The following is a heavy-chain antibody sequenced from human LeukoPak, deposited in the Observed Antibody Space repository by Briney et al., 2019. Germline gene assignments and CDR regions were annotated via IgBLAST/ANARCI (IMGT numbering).Heavy chain of an antibody. CDR2: IIPIFGTA. V-gene: IGHV1-69*13. CDR3: AREGSSSESFDY. D-gene: IGHD6-6*01. Sequence: SVKVSCKASGGTFISYAISWVRQAPGQGLEWMGGIIPIFGTANYAQKFQGRVTITADESTSTAYMELSSLRSEDTAVYYCAREGSSSESFDYWGQGTLVTVSS. J-gene: IGHJ4*02. CDR1: GGTFISYA.